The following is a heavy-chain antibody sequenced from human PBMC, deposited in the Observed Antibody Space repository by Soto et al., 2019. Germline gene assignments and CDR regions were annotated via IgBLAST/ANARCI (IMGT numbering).Heavy chain of an antibody. J-gene: IGHJ6*02. CDR2: INPSGGST. Sequence: GASVKVSCKASGYTFTSYYMHWVRQAPGQGLEWMGIINPSGGSTSYAQKFQGRVTMTRDTSTSTVYMELSSLRSEDTAVYYCASGAPYCGGDCYSGLEPPSYYYGMDVWGQGTTVTVSS. CDR3: ASGAPYCGGDCYSGLEPPSYYYGMDV. V-gene: IGHV1-46*01. CDR1: GYTFTSYY. D-gene: IGHD2-21*02.